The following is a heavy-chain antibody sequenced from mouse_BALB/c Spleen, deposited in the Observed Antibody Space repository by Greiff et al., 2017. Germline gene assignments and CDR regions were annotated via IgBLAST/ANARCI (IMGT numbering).Heavy chain of an antibody. CDR1: GFTFSSFG. CDR3: ARQRYGNPFDY. CDR2: ISSGSSTI. V-gene: IGHV5-17*02. J-gene: IGHJ2*01. Sequence: EVKVVESGGGLVQPGGSRKLSCAASGFTFSSFGMHWVRQAPEKGLEWVAYISSGSSTIYYADTVKGRFTISRDNPKNTLFLQMTSLRSEDTAMYYCARQRYGNPFDYWGQGTTLTVSS. D-gene: IGHD2-10*02.